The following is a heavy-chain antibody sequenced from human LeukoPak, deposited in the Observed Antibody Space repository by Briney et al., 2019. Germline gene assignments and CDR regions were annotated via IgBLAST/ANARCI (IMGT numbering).Heavy chain of an antibody. Sequence: SETLSLTCAVSGGSFSGYYWSWIRQPPGKGLEWFGEINHSGSTNYNPSLKSRVTISVDTSKNQFSLKLSSVTAADTAVYYCARRGYRNKFDYWGQGTLVTVSS. J-gene: IGHJ4*02. V-gene: IGHV4-34*01. CDR2: INHSGST. D-gene: IGHD5-18*01. CDR1: GGSFSGYY. CDR3: ARRGYRNKFDY.